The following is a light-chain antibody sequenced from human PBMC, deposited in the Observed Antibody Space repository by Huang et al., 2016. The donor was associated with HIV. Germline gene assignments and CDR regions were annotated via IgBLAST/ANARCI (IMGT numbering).Light chain of an antibody. CDR3: QQYYNWPPLT. CDR1: QGVGRS. J-gene: IGKJ4*01. V-gene: IGKV3-15*01. CDR2: GAS. Sequence: EIVMTHSPATLSVSPGESATLSCRASQGVGRSLAWYQQRHGQAPRLLIYGASNRDTGIPARFSGSGSGTEFTLTISSLQSDDFAVYFCQQYYNWPPLTFGGGSKVEIK.